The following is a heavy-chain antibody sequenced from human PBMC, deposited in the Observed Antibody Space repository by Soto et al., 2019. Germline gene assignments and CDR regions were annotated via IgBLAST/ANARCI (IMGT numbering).Heavy chain of an antibody. Sequence: GGSLRRSCSPSGFTFSGHAMGWVRQAPGKGLPWVSAINTDGGRAYYAESVKGRFTISRDNSKNTLSLQMNTLRAEDTAVYYGAKDKMEQGMVGGYFDNWGPGTQVTVSS. CDR2: INTDGGRA. V-gene: IGHV3-23*01. D-gene: IGHD6-19*01. CDR1: GFTFSGHA. J-gene: IGHJ4*02. CDR3: AKDKMEQGMVGGYFDN.